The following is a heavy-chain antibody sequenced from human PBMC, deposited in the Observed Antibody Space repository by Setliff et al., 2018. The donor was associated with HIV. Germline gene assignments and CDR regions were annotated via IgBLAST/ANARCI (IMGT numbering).Heavy chain of an antibody. Sequence: SVKVSCKASGGTFSIYAISWVRQAPGQGLEWMGGIIPILGMSIYAQKFQGRVTITADESTNTAYMELRSLRSDDTAVYYCARGYGAFDIWGQGTMVTVSS. V-gene: IGHV1-69*10. CDR1: GGTFSIYA. CDR3: ARGYGAFDI. D-gene: IGHD4-17*01. CDR2: IIPILGMS. J-gene: IGHJ3*02.